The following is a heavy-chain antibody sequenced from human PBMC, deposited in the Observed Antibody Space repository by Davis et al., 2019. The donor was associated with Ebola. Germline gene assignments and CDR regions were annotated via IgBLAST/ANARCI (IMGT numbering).Heavy chain of an antibody. CDR1: GFTFSSYS. V-gene: IGHV3-21*01. Sequence: GESLKISCAASGFTFSSYSMNWVRQAPGKGLEWVSSISSSSSYIYYADSVKGRFTISRDNAKNSLYLQMNSLRAEDTAVYYCARSRHIVVVIGYYGMDVWGQGTTVTVSS. J-gene: IGHJ6*02. D-gene: IGHD2-21*01. CDR3: ARSRHIVVVIGYYGMDV. CDR2: ISSSSSYI.